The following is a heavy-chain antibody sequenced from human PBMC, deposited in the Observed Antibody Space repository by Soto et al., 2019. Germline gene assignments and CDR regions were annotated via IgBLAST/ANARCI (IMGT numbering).Heavy chain of an antibody. J-gene: IGHJ6*03. CDR1: GFIVSSNY. Sequence: HPGGSLRLSCAASGFIVSSNYMSWVRQAPGKGLEWVSVIYSGGSTYYADSVKGRFTISRDHSKNTLYLQMNSLRAEDTAVYYCAREGIKAAAGIGYYMDVWGKGTTVTVSS. CDR3: AREGIKAAAGIGYYMDV. CDR2: IYSGGST. V-gene: IGHV3-66*01. D-gene: IGHD6-13*01.